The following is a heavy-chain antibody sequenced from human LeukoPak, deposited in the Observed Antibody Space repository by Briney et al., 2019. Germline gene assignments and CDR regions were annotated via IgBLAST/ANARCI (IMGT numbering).Heavy chain of an antibody. D-gene: IGHD1-26*01. Sequence: PGGSLRLSCAASGFRFGDYWMTWARHIPGKGLEWVANIKQDGAEKHYAESVEGRFIISRDNAKNSLYLEMDSLKVEDTAVYYCARVGVWDLQRVFEYWGHGTLVTV. J-gene: IGHJ4*01. CDR3: ARVGVWDLQRVFEY. V-gene: IGHV3-7*01. CDR1: GFRFGDYW. CDR2: IKQDGAEK.